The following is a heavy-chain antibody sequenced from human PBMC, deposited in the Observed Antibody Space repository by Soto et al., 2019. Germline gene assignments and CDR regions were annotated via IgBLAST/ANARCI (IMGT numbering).Heavy chain of an antibody. J-gene: IGHJ5*02. V-gene: IGHV1-69*06. CDR2: IIPIFGTA. Sequence: GASVKVSCKASGGTFSSYAISWVRQAPGQGLEWMGGIIPIFGTANYAQKFQGRVTITADKSTSTAYMELSSLRSEDTAVYYCARDIRPFDFWSGSGEFDPWGQGTLVTVSS. D-gene: IGHD3-3*01. CDR3: ARDIRPFDFWSGSGEFDP. CDR1: GGTFSSYA.